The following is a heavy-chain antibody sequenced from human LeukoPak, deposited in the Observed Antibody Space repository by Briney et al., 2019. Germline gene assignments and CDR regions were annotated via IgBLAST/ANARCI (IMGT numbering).Heavy chain of an antibody. CDR2: IYYSGNT. CDR3: ARDPGENYPYNWFDP. D-gene: IGHD5-24*01. J-gene: IGHJ5*02. CDR1: GGSIRSYD. Sequence: PSETLSLTCTVSGGSIRSYDWSCIRQPPGKGLEWVGYIYYSGNTNYNPSLKSRVTISVDTSKNQFSLSLTSVTAADTAVYYCARDPGENYPYNWFDPWGQGTLVTVSS. V-gene: IGHV4-59*01.